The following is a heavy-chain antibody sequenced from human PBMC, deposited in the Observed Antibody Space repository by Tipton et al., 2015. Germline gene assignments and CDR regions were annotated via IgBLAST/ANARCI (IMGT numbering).Heavy chain of an antibody. Sequence: SLRLSCVASGFTFSPYSMNWVRQAPGKGLEWVSYIGSSSTSIYYADSVKGRFTISRDNAKNSLYLQMNSLRDEDTAVYYCATLVGAPRGYYYYDMDVWGQGTTVTVSS. CDR3: ATLVGAPRGYYYYDMDV. CDR2: IGSSSTSI. V-gene: IGHV3-48*02. J-gene: IGHJ6*02. CDR1: GFTFSPYS. D-gene: IGHD1-26*01.